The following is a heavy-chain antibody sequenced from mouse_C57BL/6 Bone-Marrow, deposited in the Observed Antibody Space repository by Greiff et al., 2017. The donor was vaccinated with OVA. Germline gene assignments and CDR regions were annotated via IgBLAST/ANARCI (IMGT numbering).Heavy chain of an antibody. CDR1: GYSITSGYY. CDR3: ARGIYDYDGDY. CDR2: ISYDGSN. D-gene: IGHD2-4*01. Sequence: EVKLQESGPGLVKPSQSLSLTCSVTGYSITSGYYWNWIRQFPGNTLEWMGYISYDGSNNYNPSLKNRISITRDTSKNQFFLKLNSVTTEDTATYYCARGIYDYDGDYWGQGTTLTVSS. J-gene: IGHJ2*01. V-gene: IGHV3-6*01.